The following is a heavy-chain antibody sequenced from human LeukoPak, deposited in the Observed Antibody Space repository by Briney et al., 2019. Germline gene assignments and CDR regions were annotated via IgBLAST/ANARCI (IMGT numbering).Heavy chain of an antibody. V-gene: IGHV3-7*01. CDR3: ARGSEYTSSTNYYFDY. Sequence: GGSLRLSCAASGFTFSSYWMSWVRQAPGKGLEWVANIKQDGSEKHYVDSVKGRFTISRDNAKESLFLHMNSLRVEDTAVYYCARGSEYTSSTNYYFDYWGQGTLVTVSS. D-gene: IGHD6-6*01. CDR1: GFTFSSYW. J-gene: IGHJ4*02. CDR2: IKQDGSEK.